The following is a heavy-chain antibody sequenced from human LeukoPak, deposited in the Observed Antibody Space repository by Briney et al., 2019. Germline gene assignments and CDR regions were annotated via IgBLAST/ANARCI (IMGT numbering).Heavy chain of an antibody. D-gene: IGHD6-19*01. CDR3: AKGGYSSGWYSWNDY. Sequence: PGGSLRLSCATPGFTFNNYGMNWVRQAPGKGLEWVAYIRYDGSNQYYVDSVKGRFTISRDNSKNTLYLQMNSLRAEDTAFYYCAKGGYSSGWYSWNDYWGQGTLVTVSS. CDR1: GFTFNNYG. V-gene: IGHV3-30*02. J-gene: IGHJ4*02. CDR2: IRYDGSNQ.